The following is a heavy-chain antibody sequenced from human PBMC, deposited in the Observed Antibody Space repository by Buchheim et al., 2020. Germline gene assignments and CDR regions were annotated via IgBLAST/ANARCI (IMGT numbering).Heavy chain of an antibody. CDR3: ARDQSKYYGSGIPYYYYYYGMDV. Sequence: QVQLVESGGGVVQPGRSLRLSCAASGFTFSSYAMHWVRQAPGKGLEWVAVISYDGSNKYYADSVKGRFTISRDNSKNTLYLQMNSLRAEDTAVYYCARDQSKYYGSGIPYYYYYYGMDVWGQGTT. V-gene: IGHV3-30*04. D-gene: IGHD3-10*01. CDR2: ISYDGSNK. CDR1: GFTFSSYA. J-gene: IGHJ6*02.